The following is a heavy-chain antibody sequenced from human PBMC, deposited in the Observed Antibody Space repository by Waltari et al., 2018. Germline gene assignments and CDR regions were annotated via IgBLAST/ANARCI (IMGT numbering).Heavy chain of an antibody. Sequence: QVQLQESGPGLVKPSETLSLTCGVSGYSINSGFYWAWIRQPPGKGLEWIGSGYFGGTTYFNSSLNSRATISKDASENQFSLRLRFVTAADTAVYFCVARPTVTNSRYFDSWGQGILVIVSS. V-gene: IGHV4-38-2*01. D-gene: IGHD4-17*01. J-gene: IGHJ4*02. CDR2: GYFGGTT. CDR1: GYSINSGFY. CDR3: VARPTVTNSRYFDS.